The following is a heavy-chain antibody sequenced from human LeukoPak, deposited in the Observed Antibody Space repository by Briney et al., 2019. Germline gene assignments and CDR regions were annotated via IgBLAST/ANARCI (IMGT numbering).Heavy chain of an antibody. V-gene: IGHV4-39*07. CDR1: GGSISSSSYY. J-gene: IGHJ5*02. D-gene: IGHD1-26*01. Sequence: SETLSLTCTVSGGSISSSSYYWGWIRQPPGKGLEWIGSVYYSGSTYYNPSLKSRVTISTDTSKNQFSLKLSSVTAADTAVYYCARDDGVGVTTDWFDPWGQGTLVTVSS. CDR2: VYYSGST. CDR3: ARDDGVGVTTDWFDP.